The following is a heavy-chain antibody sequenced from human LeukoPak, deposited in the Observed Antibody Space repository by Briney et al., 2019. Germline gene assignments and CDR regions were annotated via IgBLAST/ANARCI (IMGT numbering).Heavy chain of an antibody. V-gene: IGHV3-23*01. J-gene: IGHJ6*02. CDR1: GFSFSTYA. CDR2: VNGNGGST. CDR3: ARVAGGSPPYYYYYGMDV. D-gene: IGHD6-13*01. Sequence: GGSLRLSCAASGFSFSTYAMSWVRQAPGKGLEWVSGVNGNGGSTSYADSVKGRFTISRDNSKNTLYLQMNSLRAEDTAVYYCARVAGGSPPYYYYYGMDVWGQGTTVTVSS.